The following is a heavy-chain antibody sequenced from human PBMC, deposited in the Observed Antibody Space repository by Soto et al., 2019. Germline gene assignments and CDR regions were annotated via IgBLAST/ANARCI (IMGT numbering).Heavy chain of an antibody. CDR3: TRLAASGPKPRSYYYYMDV. J-gene: IGHJ6*03. CDR1: GFTFSGSA. CDR2: IRSKANSYAT. V-gene: IGHV3-73*01. Sequence: GGSLRLSCAASGFTFSGSAMHWVRQASGKGLEWVGRIRSKANSYATAYAASVKGRFTISRDDSKDTAYLQMNSLKTEDTAVYYCTRLAASGPKPRSYYYYMDVWGKGTTVTVSS. D-gene: IGHD2-15*01.